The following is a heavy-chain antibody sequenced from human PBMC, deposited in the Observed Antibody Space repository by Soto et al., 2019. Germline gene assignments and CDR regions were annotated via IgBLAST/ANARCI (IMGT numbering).Heavy chain of an antibody. V-gene: IGHV3-48*03. CDR3: VRDGGG. J-gene: IGHJ4*02. D-gene: IGHD3-16*01. CDR1: GFTFSSYE. Sequence: GGSLRLSCAASGFTFSSYEMNWVRRAPGKGLERVSYISSTGSTNHYADSVTGRFTISRDNAKNSLSLQMNSLRVGDTAVYYCVRDGGGWGQGTLVTVSS. CDR2: ISSTGSTN.